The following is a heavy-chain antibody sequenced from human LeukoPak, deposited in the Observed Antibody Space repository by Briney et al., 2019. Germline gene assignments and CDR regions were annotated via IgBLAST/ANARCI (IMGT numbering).Heavy chain of an antibody. D-gene: IGHD4-23*01. Sequence: SETLSLTCTVSGGSISSSSYYWGWIRQPPGKGLEWIGSIYYSGSTYYNPSLKSRVTISVDTSKNQFSLKLSSVTAADTAVYYCARVYDYGGNFFDYWGQGTLVTVSS. CDR2: IYYSGST. CDR1: GGSISSSSYY. J-gene: IGHJ4*02. CDR3: ARVYDYGGNFFDY. V-gene: IGHV4-39*07.